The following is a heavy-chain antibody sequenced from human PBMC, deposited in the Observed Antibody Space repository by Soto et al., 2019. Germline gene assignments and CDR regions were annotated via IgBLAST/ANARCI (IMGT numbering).Heavy chain of an antibody. Sequence: GSLRLSCAASGFAFSSYDMDWVRQAPGKGLEWVSYINTDGGSIHYAESVKGRFTISRDNSKNTLYLQMNSLRAEDTAVYYCARDYDILTRYTLDYWGQGTLVTVYS. V-gene: IGHV3-48*01. CDR1: GFAFSSYD. D-gene: IGHD3-9*01. CDR3: ARDYDILTRYTLDY. J-gene: IGHJ4*02. CDR2: INTDGGSI.